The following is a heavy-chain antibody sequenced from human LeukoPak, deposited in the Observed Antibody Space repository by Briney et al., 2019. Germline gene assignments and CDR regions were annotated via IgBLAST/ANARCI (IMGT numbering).Heavy chain of an antibody. CDR1: GGTFSSYA. D-gene: IGHD1-14*01. CDR2: IIPIFGTA. Sequence: GSSVKVSCKASGGTFSSYAISWVRQAPGQGLEWMGGIIPIFGTANYAQKLQGRVTITADESTSTAYMELSSLRSEDTAVYYCARDRESRKGLYYYYYMDVWGKGTTVTISS. V-gene: IGHV1-69*01. J-gene: IGHJ6*03. CDR3: ARDRESRKGLYYYYYMDV.